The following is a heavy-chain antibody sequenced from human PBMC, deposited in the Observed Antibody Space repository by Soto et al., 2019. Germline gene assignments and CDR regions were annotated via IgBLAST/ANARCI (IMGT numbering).Heavy chain of an antibody. CDR2: ISSSSSYI. V-gene: IGHV3-21*01. CDR1: GFTFSSYS. CDR3: ARVPLYNYDFWSGFFDY. D-gene: IGHD3-3*01. J-gene: IGHJ4*02. Sequence: GGSLRLSCAASGFTFSSYSMNWVRQAPGKGLEWVSSISSSSSYIYYADSVKGRFTISRDNAKNSLYLQMNSLRAEDTAVYYCARVPLYNYDFWSGFFDYWGQGTLVTVSS.